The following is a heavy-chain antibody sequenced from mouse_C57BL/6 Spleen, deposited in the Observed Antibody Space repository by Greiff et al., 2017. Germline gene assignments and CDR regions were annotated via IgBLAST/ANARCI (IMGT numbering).Heavy chain of an antibody. CDR3: AREITTDWYFDV. J-gene: IGHJ1*03. CDR2: IYPGDGDT. V-gene: IGHV1-80*01. CDR1: GYAFSSYW. D-gene: IGHD1-1*01. Sequence: QVHVKQSGAELVKPGASVKISCKASGYAFSSYWMNWVKQRPGKGLEWIGQIYPGDGDTNYNGKFKGKATLTADKSSSTAYMQLSSLTSEDSAVYFCAREITTDWYFDVWGTGTTVTVSS.